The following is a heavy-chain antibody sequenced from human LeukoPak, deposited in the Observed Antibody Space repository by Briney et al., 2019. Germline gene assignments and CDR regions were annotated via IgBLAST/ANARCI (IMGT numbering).Heavy chain of an antibody. D-gene: IGHD5-12*01. CDR1: GGSFSGYY. J-gene: IGHJ4*02. CDR2: INHSGST. Sequence: SETLSLTCAVYGGSFSGYYWSWIRQPPGKGLEWIGEINHSGSTNYNPSLKSRVTISVDTSKNQFSLKLSSVTAADTAVYYCARGSRGRGYSGYPWTSCFDYWGQGTLVTVSS. CDR3: ARGSRGRGYSGYPWTSCFDY. V-gene: IGHV4-34*01.